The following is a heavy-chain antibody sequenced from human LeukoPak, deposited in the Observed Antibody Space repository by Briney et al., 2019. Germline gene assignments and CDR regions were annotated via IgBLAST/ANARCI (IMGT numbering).Heavy chain of an antibody. CDR3: ARDRDGYVWGSWPY. J-gene: IGHJ4*02. CDR2: INTNTGSP. V-gene: IGHV7-4-1*02. Sequence: ASVKVSCKASGYTFTSNTLSWVRQAPGQGLEYMGWINTNTGSPTYAQGFTGRFVFSLDTSVSTAYLQISSLKAEDTAVYYCARDRDGYVWGSWPYWGQGALVTVSS. CDR1: GYTFTSNT. D-gene: IGHD3-16*01.